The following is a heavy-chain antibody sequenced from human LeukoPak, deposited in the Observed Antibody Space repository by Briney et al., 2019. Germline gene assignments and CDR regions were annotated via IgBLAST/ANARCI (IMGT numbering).Heavy chain of an antibody. CDR2: IYYSGST. J-gene: IGHJ4*02. D-gene: IGHD4-17*01. CDR1: GGSISSYY. V-gene: IGHV4-59*01. Sequence: SETLSLTCTVSGGSISSYYWSWIRRPPGKGLEWIGYIYYSGSTNYNPSLKSRVTISVDTSKNQFSLKLSSVTAADTAVYYCASIYGDYPYYFDYWGQGTLVTVSS. CDR3: ASIYGDYPYYFDY.